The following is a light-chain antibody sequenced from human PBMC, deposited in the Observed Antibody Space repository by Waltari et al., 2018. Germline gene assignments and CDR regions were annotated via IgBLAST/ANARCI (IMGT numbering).Light chain of an antibody. V-gene: IGLV3-10*01. J-gene: IGLJ2*01. CDR2: EDS. CDR3: YSTDSSGNHRKV. CDR1: ALPKKY. Sequence: SYELTQPPSVSVSPGQTARITCSGDALPKKYAYWYQQKSGQAPVLVIYEDSKRPSGTPAGVSGSSSGTMANLTISVAQVEDEADYYCYSTDSSGNHRKVFGGGTKLTVL.